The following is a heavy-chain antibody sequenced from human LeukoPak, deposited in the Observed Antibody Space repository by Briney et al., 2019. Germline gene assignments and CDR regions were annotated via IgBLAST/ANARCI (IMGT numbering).Heavy chain of an antibody. J-gene: IGHJ4*02. CDR2: IWYDGSNK. V-gene: IGHV3-33*01. Sequence: VRSLRLSCAASGFTFRSDGIPCVRQAPGNGLEWVAVIWYDGSNKYYADSMKGRFTISRDNSKYTLYLQMNSVRDEDTAVYYCARDRERGNCFDYWGQGTLVTVSS. D-gene: IGHD1-26*01. CDR1: GFTFRSDG. CDR3: ARDRERGNCFDY.